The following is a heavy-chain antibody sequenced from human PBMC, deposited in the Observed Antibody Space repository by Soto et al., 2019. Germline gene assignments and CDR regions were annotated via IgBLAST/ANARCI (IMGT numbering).Heavy chain of an antibody. J-gene: IGHJ4*02. V-gene: IGHV4-30-4*01. CDR3: ARGPSGDKVDS. D-gene: IGHD7-27*01. CDR2: IYDGGRP. CDR1: GGSISTVDYW. Sequence: QVQLQESGPGLVKPSQTLSLTCTVSGGSISTVDYWWSWIRQSPDIGLEWIGHIYDGGRPYNNPSLDSRVTLSVDTAKSQLSLTLSSVSAADTAVYYCARGPSGDKVDSWGQGTLVTVSS.